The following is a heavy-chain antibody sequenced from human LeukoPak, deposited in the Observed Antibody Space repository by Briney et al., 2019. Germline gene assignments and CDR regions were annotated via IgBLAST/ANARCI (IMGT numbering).Heavy chain of an antibody. CDR1: GFTFGDFA. V-gene: IGHV3-49*04. J-gene: IGHJ3*01. CDR3: TRDYPASFDV. Sequence: GGSLRLSCTVSGFTFGDFAMSWVRQAPGKGLEWLGFIRSTIYGGTTDYAASVKGRFTISRDDSKSIAYLQMNSVKTEDTAMYYCTRDYPASFDVWGQGTLVTVSS. CDR2: IRSTIYGGTT.